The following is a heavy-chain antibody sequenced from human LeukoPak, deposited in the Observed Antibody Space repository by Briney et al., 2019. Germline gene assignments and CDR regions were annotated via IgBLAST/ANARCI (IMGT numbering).Heavy chain of an antibody. D-gene: IGHD3-3*01. J-gene: IGHJ3*02. CDR3: ARITDRTIFGEIMHGFDI. V-gene: IGHV3-7*01. CDR2: IKTDGSEK. CDR1: GFTFSNYW. Sequence: GGSLRLSCEGSGFTFSNYWMGWVRQAPGKGLQWVANIKTDGSEKYYVDSVKGRFTISRDNAKNSLYLQMNSLRAEDTAVYYCARITDRTIFGEIMHGFDIWGQGTPVTVSS.